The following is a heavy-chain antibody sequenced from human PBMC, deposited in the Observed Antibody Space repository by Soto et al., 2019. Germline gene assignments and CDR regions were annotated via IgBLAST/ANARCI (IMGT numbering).Heavy chain of an antibody. V-gene: IGHV1-18*01. J-gene: IGHJ6*02. CDR3: ARGGVSGNNYHCEGMYF. D-gene: IGHD3-16*01. Sequence: ASVKVSCKASGYTFTSYGISWVRQAPGQGLEWMGWISAYNGNTNYAQKLQGRVTMTTDTSTSTAYMELRSLRSDDTAVYYCARGGVSGNNYHCEGMYFWGQGTTDPASS. CDR2: ISAYNGNT. CDR1: GYTFTSYG.